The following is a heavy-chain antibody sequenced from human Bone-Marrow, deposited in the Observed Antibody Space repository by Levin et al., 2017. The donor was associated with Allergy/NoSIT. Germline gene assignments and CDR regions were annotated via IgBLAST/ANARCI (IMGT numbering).Heavy chain of an antibody. Sequence: SQTLSLPCTVSGGSISSYYWSWIRQPPGKGLEWIGYIYYSGSTNYNPSLKSRVTISVDTSKNQFSLKLSSVTAADTAVYYCARDQRVYYDFWGFDPWGQGTLVTVSS. CDR1: GGSISSYY. CDR3: ARDQRVYYDFWGFDP. J-gene: IGHJ5*02. V-gene: IGHV4-59*01. CDR2: IYYSGST. D-gene: IGHD3-3*01.